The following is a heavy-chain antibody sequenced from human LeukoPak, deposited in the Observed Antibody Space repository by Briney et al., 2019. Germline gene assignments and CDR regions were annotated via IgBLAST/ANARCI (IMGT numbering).Heavy chain of an antibody. Sequence: PGGSLRLSCAASGFTFSSYWMSWVRQAPGKGLEWVAIIKQDGSEKYYVDSVKGRFTISRDNAKNSLYLQMNSLRAEDTAVYYCARDGIVGTTAFDYWGQGTLVTVSS. CDR2: IKQDGSEK. J-gene: IGHJ4*02. CDR1: GFTFSSYW. V-gene: IGHV3-7*01. CDR3: ARDGIVGTTAFDY. D-gene: IGHD1-26*01.